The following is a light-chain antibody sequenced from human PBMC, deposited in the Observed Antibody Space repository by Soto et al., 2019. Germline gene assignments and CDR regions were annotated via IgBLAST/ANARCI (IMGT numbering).Light chain of an antibody. Sequence: DTQMTQSPSSLSASVGDRVPITCQASQSISSYLNWYQQKPGKAPKLLIYAASSLQSGVPSRFSGSGSGTDFTLTISSLQPEDFATCYCQQSYSTSVTFGQGTKVDIK. CDR1: QSISSY. V-gene: IGKV1-39*01. J-gene: IGKJ1*01. CDR3: QQSYSTSVT. CDR2: AAS.